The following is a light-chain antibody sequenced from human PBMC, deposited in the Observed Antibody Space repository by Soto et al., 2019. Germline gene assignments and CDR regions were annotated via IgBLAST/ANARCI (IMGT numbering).Light chain of an antibody. Sequence: QSVLGQPASVSGSAGQSITISCAGTSSDVGGYNYVSWYQQHPGKAPKLMIYEVSNRPSGVSNRFSGSKSGNTASLTISGLQAEDEADYYCSSYTSSSTPYVFGTGTKVTVL. CDR1: SSDVGGYNY. V-gene: IGLV2-14*01. J-gene: IGLJ1*01. CDR2: EVS. CDR3: SSYTSSSTPYV.